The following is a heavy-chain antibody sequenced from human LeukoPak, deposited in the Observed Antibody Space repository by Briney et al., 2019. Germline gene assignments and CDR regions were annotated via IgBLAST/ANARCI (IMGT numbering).Heavy chain of an antibody. Sequence: SETLSLTCAVYGGSFSGYYWSWIRQPPGKGLEWIGEINHSGSTNYNPSLKSRVTISVDTSKNQFSLKLSSVTAADTAVYYCARGGYSYGYGGEGEAFDIWGQGTMVTVSS. V-gene: IGHV4-34*01. CDR2: INHSGST. CDR1: GGSFSGYY. D-gene: IGHD5-18*01. CDR3: ARGGYSYGYGGEGEAFDI. J-gene: IGHJ3*02.